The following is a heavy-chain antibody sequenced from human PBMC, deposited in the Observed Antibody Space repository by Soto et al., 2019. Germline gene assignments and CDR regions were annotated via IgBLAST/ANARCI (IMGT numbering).Heavy chain of an antibody. V-gene: IGHV3-30*18. CDR3: AKDFLTGTSYYYYYGMDV. CDR2: ISYDGSNK. D-gene: IGHD1-20*01. Sequence: PGGSLRLSCAASGFTFSSYGMHWVRQAPGKGLEWVAVISYDGSNKYYADSVKGRFTISRDNSKNTLYLQMNSLRAEDTAVYYCAKDFLTGTSYYYYYGMDVWGQGTTVTVSS. CDR1: GFTFSSYG. J-gene: IGHJ6*02.